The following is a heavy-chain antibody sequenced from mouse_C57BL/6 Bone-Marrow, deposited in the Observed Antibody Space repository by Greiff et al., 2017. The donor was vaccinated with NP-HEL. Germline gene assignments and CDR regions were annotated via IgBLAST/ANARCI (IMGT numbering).Heavy chain of an antibody. V-gene: IGHV1-64*01. J-gene: IGHJ2*01. Sequence: QVQLQQPGAELVKPGASVKLSCKASGYTFTSYWMHWVKQRPGQGLEWIGMIHPNSGSTNYNEKFKSKATLTVDKSSSTAYMQLSSLTSEDSAVYYCARYPLYYYGSSYDYWGQGTTLTVCS. CDR3: ARYPLYYYGSSYDY. D-gene: IGHD1-1*01. CDR2: IHPNSGST. CDR1: GYTFTSYW.